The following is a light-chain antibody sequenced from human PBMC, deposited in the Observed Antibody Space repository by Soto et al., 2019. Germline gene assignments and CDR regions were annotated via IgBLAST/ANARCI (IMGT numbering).Light chain of an antibody. CDR1: SSDVGGYNY. CDR2: EVT. Sequence: QSALTQPPSASGSPGQSVTISCTGTSSDVGGYNYVSWYQRHPGKAPKLMIYEVTERPSGVPDRFSGSKSGNTASLTVSGLQTEDEADYYCSSYAGSNNLLFGGGTKVTVL. CDR3: SSYAGSNNLL. V-gene: IGLV2-8*01. J-gene: IGLJ2*01.